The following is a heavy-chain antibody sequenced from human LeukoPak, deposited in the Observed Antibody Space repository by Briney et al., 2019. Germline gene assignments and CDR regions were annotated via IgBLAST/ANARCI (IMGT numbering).Heavy chain of an antibody. V-gene: IGHV4-30-2*01. CDR2: IYHSGST. CDR1: GGSISSGGYY. J-gene: IGHJ4*02. CDR3: AREGADYGDRTGTFDY. Sequence: SETLSLTCTVSGGSISSGGYYWSWIRQPPGKGLEWIGYIYHSGSTYYNPSLKSRVTISVDRCKNQFSLKLSSVTAADTAVYYCAREGADYGDRTGTFDYWGQGTLVTVSS. D-gene: IGHD4-17*01.